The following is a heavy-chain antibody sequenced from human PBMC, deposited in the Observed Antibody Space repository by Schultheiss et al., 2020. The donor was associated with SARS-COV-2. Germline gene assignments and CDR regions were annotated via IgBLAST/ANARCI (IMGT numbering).Heavy chain of an antibody. V-gene: IGHV3-48*01. CDR1: GFTFSSYA. CDR2: ISSSSSTI. D-gene: IGHD4-23*01. CDR3: ARQGTVVTRRGLDY. J-gene: IGHJ4*02. Sequence: GESLKISCAASGFTFSSYAMSWVRQAPGKGLEWVSYISSSSSTIYYADSVKGRFTISRDNAKNSLYLQMNSLRAEDTAVYYCARQGTVVTRRGLDYWGQGTLVTVSS.